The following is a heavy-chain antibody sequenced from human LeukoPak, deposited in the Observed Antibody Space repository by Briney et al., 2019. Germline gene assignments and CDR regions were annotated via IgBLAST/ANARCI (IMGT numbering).Heavy chain of an antibody. CDR3: ARVPITMVRGVIIKGYDY. J-gene: IGHJ4*02. CDR1: AGSFSGYY. Sequence: SETPSLICAVYAGSFSGYYWSWIRQPPGKGLEWIGEINHSGSTNYNPSLKSRVTISVDTSKNQFSLKLSSVTAADTAAYYCARVPITMVRGVIIKGYDYWGQGTLVTVSS. V-gene: IGHV4-34*01. CDR2: INHSGST. D-gene: IGHD3-10*01.